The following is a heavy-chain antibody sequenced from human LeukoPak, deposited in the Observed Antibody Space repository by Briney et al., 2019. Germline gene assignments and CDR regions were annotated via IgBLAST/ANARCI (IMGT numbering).Heavy chain of an antibody. D-gene: IGHD2-2*01. CDR1: GFLFGSYS. CDR3: IVVLVPAAFWHFDV. Sequence: HPGGSLRLSCAASGFLFGSYSVIWVRQAPGKGLEWAAVISVDGNKKLYGDSVRGRFTVSRDNSKNSVYLEMSSLRAEDTAVYYCIVVLVPAAFWHFDVWGRGTLVTVSS. J-gene: IGHJ2*01. CDR2: ISVDGNKK. V-gene: IGHV3-33*08.